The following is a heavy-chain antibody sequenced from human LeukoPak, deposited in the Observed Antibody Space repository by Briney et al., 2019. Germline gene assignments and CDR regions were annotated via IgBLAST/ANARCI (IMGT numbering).Heavy chain of an antibody. Sequence: ASVKVSCKASGYTFTSYYMHWVRQAPGQGLEWMGIINPSGGSTSYAQKFQGRVTMTRDTSTSTVYMELSSLRSEDTAVYYCARDVAGNQLELAWLDPWGQGTLVTVSS. V-gene: IGHV1-46*01. CDR2: INPSGGST. CDR3: ARDVAGNQLELAWLDP. D-gene: IGHD1-1*01. CDR1: GYTFTSYY. J-gene: IGHJ5*02.